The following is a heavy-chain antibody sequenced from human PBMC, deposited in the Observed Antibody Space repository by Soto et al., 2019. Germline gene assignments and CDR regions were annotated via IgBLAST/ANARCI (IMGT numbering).Heavy chain of an antibody. CDR1: GGTFSSYA. V-gene: IGHV1-3*01. CDR2: IIPGNGNT. D-gene: IGHD3-16*01. Sequence: GASVKVSCKASGGTFSSYAISWVRQAPGQRLEWMGWIIPGNGNTGYSQKFQGRVTFISDTSASTAYVEVSRLSSEDTALYYCAREVQLGGYYFDYWGQGTLVTVSS. CDR3: AREVQLGGYYFDY. J-gene: IGHJ4*02.